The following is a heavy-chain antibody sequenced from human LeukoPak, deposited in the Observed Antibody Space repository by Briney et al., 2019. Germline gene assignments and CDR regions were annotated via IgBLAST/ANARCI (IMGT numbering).Heavy chain of an antibody. D-gene: IGHD3-10*01. CDR1: GYHFTNYW. Sequence: GGSLEISWKGSGYHFTNYWIGGVRQMPGKGLEGMGIIYPGDSDTRYSPSFQGQVTISAVKSINTAYLQWSSLKASDTAMYYCARLPYYYGSGSASAQGFDPWGQGTLVTVSS. CDR3: ARLPYYYGSGSASAQGFDP. CDR2: IYPGDSDT. V-gene: IGHV5-51*01. J-gene: IGHJ5*02.